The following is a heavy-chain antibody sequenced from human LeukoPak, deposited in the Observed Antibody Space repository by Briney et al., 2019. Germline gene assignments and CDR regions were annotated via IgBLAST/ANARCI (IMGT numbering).Heavy chain of an antibody. CDR2: IRYDGSNK. Sequence: GGSLRLSCAASGFTFSSYGMHWVRQAPGKGLEWVAFIRYDGSNKYYADSVKGRFTISRDNSKNTLYLQMNSLRAEDTAVYYCATNGRDYYYDSSGYSLYWGQGTLVTVSS. CDR1: GFTFSSYG. CDR3: ATNGRDYYYDSSGYSLY. D-gene: IGHD3-22*01. V-gene: IGHV3-30*02. J-gene: IGHJ4*02.